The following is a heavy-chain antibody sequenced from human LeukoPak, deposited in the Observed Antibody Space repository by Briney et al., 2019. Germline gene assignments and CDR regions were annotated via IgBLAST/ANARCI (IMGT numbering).Heavy chain of an antibody. V-gene: IGHV3-7*01. CDR2: INQDGSGK. D-gene: IGHD5-24*01. J-gene: IGHJ4*02. CDR1: GFTFSAFW. CDR3: VRHVLRDGY. Sequence: GGSLRLSCAAYGFTFSAFWMTWVSQAPGKGLEWVANINQDGSGKYYLDSVKGRFTISRDNAKNSVYLQMNGLRAEDTAVYYCVRHVLRDGYWGQGTLVTVSS.